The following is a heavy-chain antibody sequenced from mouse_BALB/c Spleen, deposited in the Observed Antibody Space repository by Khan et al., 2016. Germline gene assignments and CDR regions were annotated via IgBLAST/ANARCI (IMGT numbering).Heavy chain of an antibody. CDR3: AIRVIYYGIWYFDV. Sequence: QVQLQQPGTELVKPGAPVKLSCKASGYTFTNYWMNWVKQRPGRGLEWIGRIDPSDSETHYNQNFKDKATLTVDKSSSTAYIQLSSLPSEDSAVYYCAIRVIYYGIWYFDVWGAGTTVTVSA. CDR1: GYTFTNYW. CDR2: IDPSDSET. D-gene: IGHD2-1*01. V-gene: IGHV1-74*01. J-gene: IGHJ1*01.